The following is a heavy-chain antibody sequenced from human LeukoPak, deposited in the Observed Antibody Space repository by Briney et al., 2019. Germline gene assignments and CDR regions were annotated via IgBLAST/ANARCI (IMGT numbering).Heavy chain of an antibody. CDR2: IYHSGTT. V-gene: IGHV4-38-2*02. J-gene: IGHJ4*02. D-gene: IGHD3-22*01. CDR1: GNSISSGYY. Sequence: SETLSLTCTVSGNSISSGYYWGWIRQPPGKGLEWVASIYHSGTTYYNPSLKSRVTISVDTKNQFSLKLSSVTAADTAIYYCARVRLYYDSSAIDYWGQGTLVTVSS. CDR3: ARVRLYYDSSAIDY.